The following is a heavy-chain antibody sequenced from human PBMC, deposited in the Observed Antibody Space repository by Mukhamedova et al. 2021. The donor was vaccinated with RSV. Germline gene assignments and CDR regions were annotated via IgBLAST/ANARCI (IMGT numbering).Heavy chain of an antibody. J-gene: IGHJ4*02. CDR3: ASKVAGAFAY. Sequence: VRQMPGKGLEWMGIIYPGDSDTRYSPSFQGQVTISADKSISTAYLQWSSLKASDTAMYYCASKVAGAFAYWGQGNMGTVSS. D-gene: IGHD6-19*01. V-gene: IGHV5-51*01. CDR2: IYPGDSDT.